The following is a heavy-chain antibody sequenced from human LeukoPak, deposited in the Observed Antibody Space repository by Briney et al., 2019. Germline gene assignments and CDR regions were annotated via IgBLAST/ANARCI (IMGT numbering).Heavy chain of an antibody. Sequence: PGGSLRLSCAVSGFTFSSYDRSWVRQAPGKGLEWVSVITVDGSTYYAESVKGRFTISRDSSKNTLYLQMSSLWAEDTAIYSCARYHRGVTYYFDYWGQGTLVTVSS. CDR2: ITVDGST. CDR3: ARYHRGVTYYFDY. J-gene: IGHJ4*02. CDR1: GFTFSSYD. V-gene: IGHV3-23*01. D-gene: IGHD2-15*01.